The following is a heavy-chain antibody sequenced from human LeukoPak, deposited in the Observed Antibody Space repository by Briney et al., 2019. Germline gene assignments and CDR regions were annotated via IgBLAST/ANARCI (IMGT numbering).Heavy chain of an antibody. CDR1: GGSISSYY. Sequence: SETLSLTCTVSGGSISSYYWSWIRQPPGKGLEWIGYIYHSGSTSYNPSLESRVTISVDTSKNQFSLKLSSVTAADTAVYYCARAPTYSSSWYLDYWGQGTLVTVSS. V-gene: IGHV4-59*01. D-gene: IGHD6-13*01. CDR3: ARAPTYSSSWYLDY. CDR2: IYHSGST. J-gene: IGHJ4*02.